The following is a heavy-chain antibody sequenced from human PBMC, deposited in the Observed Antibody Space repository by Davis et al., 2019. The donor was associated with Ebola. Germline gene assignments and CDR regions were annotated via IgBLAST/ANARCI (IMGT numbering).Heavy chain of an antibody. D-gene: IGHD1-26*01. CDR1: GYTFTSYG. J-gene: IGHJ4*02. Sequence: ASVKVSCKASGYTFTSYGISWVRQAPGQGLEWMGWISAYNGNTNYAQKLQGRITMTRNISISTAYMELSSLRSEDTAVYYCARRVGARSGFDYWGQGSLVTVSS. CDR2: ISAYNGNT. V-gene: IGHV1-18*01. CDR3: ARRVGARSGFDY.